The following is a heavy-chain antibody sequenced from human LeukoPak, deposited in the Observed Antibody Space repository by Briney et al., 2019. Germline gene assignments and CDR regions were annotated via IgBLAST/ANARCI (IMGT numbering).Heavy chain of an antibody. CDR2: IIPIFGTA. D-gene: IGHD4-17*01. CDR1: GGTFSSYA. J-gene: IGHJ4*02. CDR3: ARVPLATVNLYYFDY. V-gene: IGHV1-69*13. Sequence: SVKVSCKASGGTFSSYAISWVRQAPGQGLEWMGGIIPIFGTANYAQKFQGRVTITADESTSTAYMELSSLRSEDTAVYYCARVPLATVNLYYFDYWGQGTLVIVSS.